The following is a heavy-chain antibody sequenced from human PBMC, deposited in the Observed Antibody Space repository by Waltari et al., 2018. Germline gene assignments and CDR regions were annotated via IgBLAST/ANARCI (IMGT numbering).Heavy chain of an antibody. V-gene: IGHV1-3*01. CDR2: INAGNGNT. J-gene: IGHJ4*02. Sequence: QVQLVQSGAEVKKPGASVKVSCKASGYTFTSYAMHWVRQAPGQRLEWMGWINAGNGNTKYSQKFQGRVTITADTSTDTAYMELSSLRSEDTAVYYCATEDTAMVTGGYWGQGTLVTVSS. D-gene: IGHD5-18*01. CDR3: ATEDTAMVTGGY. CDR1: GYTFTSYA.